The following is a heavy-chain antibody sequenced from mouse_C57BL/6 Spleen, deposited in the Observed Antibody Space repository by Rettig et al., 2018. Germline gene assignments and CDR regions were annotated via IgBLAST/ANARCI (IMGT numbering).Heavy chain of an antibody. CDR2: IYPGDGDT. V-gene: IGHV1-80*01. J-gene: IGHJ3*01. CDR3: GRGTY. Sequence: LEWIGQIYPGDGDTNYNGKFKGKATLTADKSSITAYMQLSSLTSEDSAVYFCGRGTYWGQGTLVTVSA.